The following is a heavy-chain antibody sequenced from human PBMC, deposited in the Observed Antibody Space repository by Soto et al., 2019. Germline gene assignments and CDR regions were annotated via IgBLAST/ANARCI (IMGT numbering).Heavy chain of an antibody. V-gene: IGHV1-69*01. CDR2: IIPIFGTA. Sequence: QVQLVQSGAEVKKPGSSVKVSCKASGGTFSSYAISWVRQAPGQGLGWMGGIIPIFGTANYAQKFQGRVTITAAESTSTAYMERSSLRSGGTAVYYCARGGLNPYYEGAFDIWGQGTMVTVSS. CDR3: ARGGLNPYYEGAFDI. J-gene: IGHJ3*02. D-gene: IGHD3-22*01. CDR1: GGTFSSYA.